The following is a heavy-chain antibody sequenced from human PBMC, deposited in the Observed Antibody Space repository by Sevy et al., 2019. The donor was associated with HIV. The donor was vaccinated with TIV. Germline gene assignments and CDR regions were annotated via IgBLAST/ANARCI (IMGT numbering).Heavy chain of an antibody. J-gene: IGHJ4*02. D-gene: IGHD6-6*01. V-gene: IGHV1-69*13. CDR3: ARDIAARPFDY. CDR2: IIPIFGTA. Sequence: ASLKVSCKASGGTFSSYAISWVRQAPGQGLEWMGGIIPIFGTANYAQKFQGRVTITADESTSTAYMELSSLRSEDTAVYYCARDIAARPFDYWGQGTLVTVSS. CDR1: GGTFSSYA.